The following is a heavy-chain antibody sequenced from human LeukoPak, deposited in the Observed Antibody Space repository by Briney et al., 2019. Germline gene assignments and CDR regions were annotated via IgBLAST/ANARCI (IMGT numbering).Heavy chain of an antibody. CDR1: GFTFSSYE. J-gene: IGHJ3*02. V-gene: IGHV3-48*03. Sequence: GGSLRLSCAASGFTFSSYEMNWVRQAPGKGLEWVSYISSSGSTIYYADSVKGRFTISRDNAKNSLYLQMNSLRAEDTAVYYCARGLIGRLAEHAFDIWGQGTMVTVSS. D-gene: IGHD3-22*01. CDR3: ARGLIGRLAEHAFDI. CDR2: ISSSGSTI.